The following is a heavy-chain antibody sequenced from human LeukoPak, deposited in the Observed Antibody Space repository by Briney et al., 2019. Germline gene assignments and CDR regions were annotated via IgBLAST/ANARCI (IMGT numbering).Heavy chain of an antibody. Sequence: ASVKVSCKASGYTFTGYYMHWVRQAPGQGLEWMGWINPNSGGTNYAQKFQGRVTMTRDTSISTAYMELSRLRSDDTAVYYCARDWVPSYYDSSGSTFDYWGQGTLVTVSS. CDR2: INPNSGGT. V-gene: IGHV1-2*02. CDR1: GYTFTGYY. D-gene: IGHD3-22*01. J-gene: IGHJ4*02. CDR3: ARDWVPSYYDSSGSTFDY.